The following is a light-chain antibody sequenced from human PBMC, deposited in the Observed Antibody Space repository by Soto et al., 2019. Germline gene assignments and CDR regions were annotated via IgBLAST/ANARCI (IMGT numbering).Light chain of an antibody. CDR1: QSVSSN. J-gene: IGKJ1*01. Sequence: EIVMTQSPATLSVSPGERATLSCRASQSVSSNLAWYQQKPGQAPSLLIYGASTRATGIPARFRGRGSGTEFTLNISSLQSEDFAGYYCQQDTNWPPWTFGQRTTVEIK. CDR2: GAS. V-gene: IGKV3-15*01. CDR3: QQDTNWPPWT.